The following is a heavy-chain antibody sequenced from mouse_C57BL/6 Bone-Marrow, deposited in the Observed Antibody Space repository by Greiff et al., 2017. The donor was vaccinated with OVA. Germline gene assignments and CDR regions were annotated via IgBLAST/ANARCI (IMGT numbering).Heavy chain of an antibody. J-gene: IGHJ2*01. Sequence: ESGPGLVKPSQSLSLTCSVTGYSITSGYYWNWIRQFPGNKLEWMGYISYDGSNNYNPSLKNRISITRDTSKNQFFLKLNSVTTEDTATYYCARGWLLRYGGQGTTLTVSS. CDR2: ISYDGSN. CDR3: ARGWLLRY. CDR1: GYSITSGYY. D-gene: IGHD2-3*01. V-gene: IGHV3-6*01.